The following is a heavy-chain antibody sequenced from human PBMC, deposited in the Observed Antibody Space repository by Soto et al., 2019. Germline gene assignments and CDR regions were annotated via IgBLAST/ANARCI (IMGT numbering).Heavy chain of an antibody. V-gene: IGHV3-53*01. CDR1: GFTVSSNY. CDR2: IYTGGST. CDR3: ARWGFYDSSGYYGYYYYGMDV. J-gene: IGHJ6*02. D-gene: IGHD3-22*01. Sequence: GGSLRLSCAASGFTVSSNYMSWVRQAPGKGLEWVSVIYTGGSTYYADSVKGRFTISRDNSKNTLSLQMNSLRAEDTAGYYCARWGFYDSSGYYGYYYYGMDVWGQGTAVTVSS.